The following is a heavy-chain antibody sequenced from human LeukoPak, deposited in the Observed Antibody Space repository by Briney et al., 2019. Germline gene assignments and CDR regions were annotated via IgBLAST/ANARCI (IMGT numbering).Heavy chain of an antibody. CDR1: GGCISSSSYY. D-gene: IGHD3-9*01. CDR3: ARDRKGYFDWLLFYFDY. CDR2: IYYSGST. V-gene: IGHV4-39*07. J-gene: IGHJ4*02. Sequence: SETLTLTCTVSGGCISSSSYYWGWIRQPPGKGLEWIVSIYYSGSTYYNPSLKSRVTISVDTSKNQFSLKLSCVTAADTAVYYCARDRKGYFDWLLFYFDYWGQGTLVTVSS.